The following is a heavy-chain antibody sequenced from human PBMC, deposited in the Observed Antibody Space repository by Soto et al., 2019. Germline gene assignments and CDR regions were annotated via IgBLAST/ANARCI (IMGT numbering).Heavy chain of an antibody. CDR2: ISGGGDTT. V-gene: IGHV3-23*01. D-gene: IGHD3-10*01. CDR3: AKGRGGSGSLTPRVDF. CDR1: GFTFNNYA. Sequence: EVQLLESGGGLVQPGGSLRLSCAAYGFTFNNYAMTWVRQAPGKGLEWVSAISGGGDTTSYADSVQGRFTVSRDGSKITLYLQMSSLRAEDPALYYCAKGRGGSGSLTPRVDFWGQGTLVTVSS. J-gene: IGHJ4*02.